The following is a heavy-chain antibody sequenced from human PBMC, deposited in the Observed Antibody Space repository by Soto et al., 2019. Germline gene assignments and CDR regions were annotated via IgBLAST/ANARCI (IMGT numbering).Heavy chain of an antibody. Sequence: GGSLRLSCAASGFTFSSYSMNWVRQAPGKGLEWVSSISSSSSYIYYADSVKGRFTISRDNAKNSLYLQMNSLRAEDTAVYYCARHVVVVAADAFDIWGQGTMVTVSS. J-gene: IGHJ3*02. CDR3: ARHVVVVAADAFDI. V-gene: IGHV3-21*01. CDR1: GFTFSSYS. D-gene: IGHD2-15*01. CDR2: ISSSSSYI.